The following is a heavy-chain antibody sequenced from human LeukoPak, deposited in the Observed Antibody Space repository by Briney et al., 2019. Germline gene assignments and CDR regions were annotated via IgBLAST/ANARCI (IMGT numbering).Heavy chain of an antibody. CDR3: ATCNGDCYFNF. Sequence: GGSLRLSCAASGFTFSNAWINWVRQAPGKGLEWVARIKRKTVGETTRYAAPVKGRFSISRDDSTDTLYLQMNRLKTEDTAVYYCATCNGDCYFNFWGQGTLVTVSS. V-gene: IGHV3-15*01. CDR1: GFTFSNAW. D-gene: IGHD2-21*02. CDR2: IKRKTVGETT. J-gene: IGHJ4*02.